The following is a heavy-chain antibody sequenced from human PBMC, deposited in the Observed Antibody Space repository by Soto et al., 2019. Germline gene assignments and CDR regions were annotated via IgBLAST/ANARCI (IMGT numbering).Heavy chain of an antibody. CDR2: IDYSGST. Sequence: QVQLQESGPGLVKPSQTLSLTCTVSGGSISSGGYYWSWIRQHPGKGLEWIGYIDYSGSTYYNPSLKSRVTISVDTSKNHFSLKLSSVTAADTAVYYCARDDSSSGDAFDIWGQGTMVTVSS. V-gene: IGHV4-31*03. CDR3: ARDDSSSGDAFDI. D-gene: IGHD6-6*01. J-gene: IGHJ3*02. CDR1: GGSISSGGYY.